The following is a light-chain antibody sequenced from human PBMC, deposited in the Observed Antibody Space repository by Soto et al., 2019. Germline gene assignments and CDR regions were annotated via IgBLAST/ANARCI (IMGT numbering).Light chain of an antibody. CDR2: DAS. CDR1: QNVNRY. Sequence: ETVLTQSPATLSLSPGERATLSCRASQNVNRYVAGYQQKPGQAPRLLIYDASTRAAGVTARFSGSGSGTDFSLSISSLEPEDFAVYYCQEHNSFGGGTKVEIK. V-gene: IGKV3-11*01. CDR3: QEHNS. J-gene: IGKJ4*01.